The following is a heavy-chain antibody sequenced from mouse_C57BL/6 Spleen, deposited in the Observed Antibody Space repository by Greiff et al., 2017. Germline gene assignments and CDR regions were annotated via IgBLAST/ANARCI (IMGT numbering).Heavy chain of an antibody. Sequence: QVQLQQSGAELARPGASVKMSCKASGYTFTSYTMHWVKQRPGQGLEWIGYINPSSGYTKYNQKFKDKATLTADKSSSTAYMQLSSLTSEDSAVYYCARSSPITTGVATGYFDYWGQGTTLTVSA. CDR2: INPSSGYT. D-gene: IGHD1-1*01. V-gene: IGHV1-4*01. CDR3: ARSSPITTGVATGYFDY. CDR1: GYTFTSYT. J-gene: IGHJ2*01.